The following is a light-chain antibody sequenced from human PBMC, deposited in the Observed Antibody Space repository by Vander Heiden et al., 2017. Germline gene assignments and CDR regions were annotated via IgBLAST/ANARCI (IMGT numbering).Light chain of an antibody. CDR1: QSVSSN. Sequence: EIVMTQSPATLSVSPGERATLSCRASQSVSSNLAWYQQKPGQAPRLLIYGASTRANGIQARFSGTEDGPECTLTISRLQSEDFEVHYCQQENNGHAKHTFGQWTRPEIK. CDR2: GAS. V-gene: IGKV3-15*01. J-gene: IGKJ2*01. CDR3: QQENNGHAKHT.